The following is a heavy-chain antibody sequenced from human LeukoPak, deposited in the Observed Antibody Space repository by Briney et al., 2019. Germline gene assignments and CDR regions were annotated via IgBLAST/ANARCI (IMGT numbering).Heavy chain of an antibody. V-gene: IGHV3-30*02. CDR2: IRYDGSNK. CDR3: ARDSEVVVGGSSWFDP. J-gene: IGHJ5*02. D-gene: IGHD2-15*01. Sequence: GGSLRLSCAASGFIFSSYGMHWVRQAPGKGLEWVAFIRYDGSNKNYADSVKGRFTISRDNSKNTLYLQMNSLRAEDTAVYYCARDSEVVVGGSSWFDPWGQGTLVTVSS. CDR1: GFIFSSYG.